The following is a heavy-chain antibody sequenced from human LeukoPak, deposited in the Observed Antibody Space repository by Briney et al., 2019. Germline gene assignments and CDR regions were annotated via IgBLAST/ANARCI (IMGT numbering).Heavy chain of an antibody. CDR3: APRDPAEGFLQWLPDW. J-gene: IGHJ4*02. CDR1: GYTFTGYY. D-gene: IGHD3-3*01. CDR2: INPSTGGT. Sequence: GASVKVSCKASGYTFTGYYIHWVRQAPGQGLESRGRINPSTGGTNYAQIFQGRVSMTRDTSISTVYMELSRLRSDDTAEYYCAPRDPAEGFLQWLPDWWGQGTLVTVS. V-gene: IGHV1-2*06.